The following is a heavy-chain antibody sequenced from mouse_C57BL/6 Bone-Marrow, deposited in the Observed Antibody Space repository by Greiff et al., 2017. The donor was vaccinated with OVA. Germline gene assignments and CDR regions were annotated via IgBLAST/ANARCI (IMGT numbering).Heavy chain of an antibody. D-gene: IGHD1-1*01. V-gene: IGHV1-18*01. J-gene: IGHJ3*01. CDR3: ARGEAYYYGPFAY. CDR1: GYTFTDYN. CDR2: INPNNGGT. Sequence: VQLKQSGPELVKPGASVKIPCKASGYTFTDYNMDWVKQSHGKSLEWIGDINPNNGGTIYNQKFKGKATLTVDKSSSTAYMELRSLTSEDTAVYYCARGEAYYYGPFAYWGQGTLVTVSA.